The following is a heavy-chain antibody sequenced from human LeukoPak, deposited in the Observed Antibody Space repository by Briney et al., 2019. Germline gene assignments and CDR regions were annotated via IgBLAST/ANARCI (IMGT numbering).Heavy chain of an antibody. Sequence: PGRSLRLSCAASGFSFSSHDMHWIRQAPGKGLEWVALISYDGSNKNYGDSVRGRFTISRDNSMNTLSLQLNSLRAEDTAVYYCGKEGSKIGSGKKRYFFTGMDVWGKGTTVTVSS. D-gene: IGHD3-10*01. J-gene: IGHJ6*04. CDR1: GFSFSSHD. V-gene: IGHV3-30*18. CDR3: GKEGSKIGSGKKRYFFTGMDV. CDR2: ISYDGSNK.